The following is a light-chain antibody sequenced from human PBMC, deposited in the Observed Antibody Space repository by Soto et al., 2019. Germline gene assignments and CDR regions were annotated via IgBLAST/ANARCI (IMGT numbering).Light chain of an antibody. V-gene: IGKV1-33*01. CDR2: DAS. CDR1: QDISNY. Sequence: DIQMTQSPSSLSASVGDRVTITCQASQDISNYLNWYQQKPGKAPKLLIYDASNLETGVPSRFSGSGAGTDFTFTISSLQPEDIATYSCKQYDNLPPPFGQGTKVEIK. J-gene: IGKJ1*01. CDR3: KQYDNLPPP.